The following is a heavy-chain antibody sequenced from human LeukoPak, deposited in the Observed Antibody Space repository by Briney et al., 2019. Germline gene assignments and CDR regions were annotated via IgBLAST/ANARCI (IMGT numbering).Heavy chain of an antibody. D-gene: IGHD1-14*01. Sequence: GASVKVSCRTSGYTFTAYYIHWVRQAPGQGLEWMGWIVTDSGATRFAQQFQGGVTLTRDTSIDTAYMELSGLTSDGTAVYYCARGGPYHGLDYWGQGTLVIVSS. V-gene: IGHV1-2*02. CDR3: ARGGPYHGLDY. J-gene: IGHJ4*02. CDR1: GYTFTAYY. CDR2: IVTDSGAT.